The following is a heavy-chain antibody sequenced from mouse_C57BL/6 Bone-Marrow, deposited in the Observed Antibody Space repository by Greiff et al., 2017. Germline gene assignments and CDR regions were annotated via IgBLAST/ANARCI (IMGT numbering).Heavy chain of an antibody. D-gene: IGHD4-1*01. Sequence: EVKLVESGGGLVQPGGSMKLSCVASGFTFSNYWMNWVRQAPEKGLEWVAQIRLKSDNYATHYAESVKGRFTISRDDSKSSVYLQMTNLRAEDNGIYYCQDWAWFAYWGQGTLVTVSA. CDR3: QDWAWFAY. V-gene: IGHV6-3*01. CDR1: GFTFSNYW. J-gene: IGHJ3*01. CDR2: IRLKSDNYAT.